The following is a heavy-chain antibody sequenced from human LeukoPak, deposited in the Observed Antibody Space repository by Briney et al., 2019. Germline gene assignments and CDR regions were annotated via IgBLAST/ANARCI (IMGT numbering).Heavy chain of an antibody. CDR3: ARRHLGDWFDP. D-gene: IGHD3-10*01. V-gene: IGHV4-39*07. CDR1: GGSISSSSYY. J-gene: IGHJ5*02. Sequence: SETLSLTCTVSGGSISSSSYYWGWIRQPPGKGLEWIGSIYYSGSTYYNPSLKSRVTISVDTSKNQFSLKLSSVTAADTAVYYCARRHLGDWFDPWGQGTLVTVSS. CDR2: IYYSGST.